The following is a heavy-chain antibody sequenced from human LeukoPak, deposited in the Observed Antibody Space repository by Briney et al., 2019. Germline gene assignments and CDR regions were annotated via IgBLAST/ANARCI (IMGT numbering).Heavy chain of an antibody. D-gene: IGHD2-15*01. CDR3: ASEPSSGGRWYGMDV. CDR1: GGTFSSYA. Sequence: SVKVSCKASGGTFSSYAISWVRQAPGQGLEWMGGIIPIFGTANYAQKFQGRVTITADESASTAYMELSSLRSEDTAVYYCASEPSSGGRWYGMDVWGQGTTVTVSS. V-gene: IGHV1-69*13. J-gene: IGHJ6*02. CDR2: IIPIFGTA.